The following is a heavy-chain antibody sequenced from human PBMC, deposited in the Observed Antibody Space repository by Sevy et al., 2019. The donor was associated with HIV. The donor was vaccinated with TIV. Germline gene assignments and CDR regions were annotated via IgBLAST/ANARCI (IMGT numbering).Heavy chain of an antibody. J-gene: IGHJ6*01. D-gene: IGHD1-1*01. Sequence: GGSLRLSCAASGFTFSSYGMHWVRQAPGKGLEWVAVISYDGSNKYYADSVKGRFTISRDNSKNTLYLQMNSLRAEDTAVYYCAKDRLGNYYYYGMDVWGKGPRSPSPQ. V-gene: IGHV3-30*18. CDR3: AKDRLGNYYYYGMDV. CDR1: GFTFSSYG. CDR2: ISYDGSNK.